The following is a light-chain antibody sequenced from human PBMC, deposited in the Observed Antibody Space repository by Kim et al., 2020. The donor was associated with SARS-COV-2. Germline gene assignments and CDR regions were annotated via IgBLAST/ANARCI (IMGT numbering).Light chain of an antibody. Sequence: SYELTQPPSVSVSPGQTASITCSGDNFGLIYACWYHQKPGQSPVLVIYQDSKRPSWIPARFSGSNSGNTATLTIRGTQALDDADYFCQAWASSTLVFRGG. CDR1: NFGLIY. CDR3: QAWASSTLV. CDR2: QDS. J-gene: IGLJ2*01. V-gene: IGLV3-1*01.